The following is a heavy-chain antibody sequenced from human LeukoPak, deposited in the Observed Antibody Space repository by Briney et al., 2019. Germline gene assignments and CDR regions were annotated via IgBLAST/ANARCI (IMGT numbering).Heavy chain of an antibody. D-gene: IGHD1-26*01. CDR1: GYTFTSYD. CDR3: ARAAYKIVDRHYYYGMDV. J-gene: IGHJ6*02. Sequence: ASVKVSCKASGYTFTSYDINWVRQATGQGLKWMGWMNPNSGNTGYAQKFQGRVTMTRNTSISTAYMELSSLRSEDTAVYYCARAAYKIVDRHYYYGMDVWGQGTTVTVSS. V-gene: IGHV1-8*01. CDR2: MNPNSGNT.